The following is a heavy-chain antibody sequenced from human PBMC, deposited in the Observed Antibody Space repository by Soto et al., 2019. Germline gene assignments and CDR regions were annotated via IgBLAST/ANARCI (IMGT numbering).Heavy chain of an antibody. CDR3: AREEGYNNYYYYGMDV. Sequence: ASVKVSCKASGGTFSSYAISWVRQAPGQGLEWMGGIIPIFGTANYAQKFQGRVTITADKSTSTAYMELSSLRSEDTAVYYCAREEGYNNYYYYGMDVWGQGTTVTVSS. D-gene: IGHD1-1*01. CDR1: GGTFSSYA. CDR2: IIPIFGTA. J-gene: IGHJ6*02. V-gene: IGHV1-69*06.